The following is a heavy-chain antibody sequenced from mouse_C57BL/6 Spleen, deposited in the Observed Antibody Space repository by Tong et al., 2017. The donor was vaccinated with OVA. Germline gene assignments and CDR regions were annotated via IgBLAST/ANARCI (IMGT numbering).Heavy chain of an antibody. CDR2: ISDGGSYT. CDR3: ARYDYGYFDV. J-gene: IGHJ1*03. V-gene: IGHV5-4*01. CDR1: GFTFSSYA. Sequence: EVQLQESGGGLVKPGGSLKLSCAASGFTFSSYAMSWVRQTPEKRLEWVATISDGGSYTYYPDNVKGRFTISRDNAKNNLYLQMSHLKSEDTAMYYCARYDYGYFDVWGTGTTVTVSS. D-gene: IGHD2-4*01.